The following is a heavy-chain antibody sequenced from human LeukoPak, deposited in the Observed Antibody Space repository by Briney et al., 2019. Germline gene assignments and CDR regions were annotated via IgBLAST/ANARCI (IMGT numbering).Heavy chain of an antibody. D-gene: IGHD3-3*01. CDR1: GGSISSYY. CDR3: ARTYYDFWSGYDHDAFDI. J-gene: IGHJ3*02. CDR2: IYYSGST. Sequence: PSETLSLTCTVSGGSISSYYWSWIRQPPGKGLEWIGYIYYSGSTNYNPSLKSRVTISVDTSKNQFSLKLSSVTAADTAVYYCARTYYDFWSGYDHDAFDIWGQGTMVTFSS. V-gene: IGHV4-59*01.